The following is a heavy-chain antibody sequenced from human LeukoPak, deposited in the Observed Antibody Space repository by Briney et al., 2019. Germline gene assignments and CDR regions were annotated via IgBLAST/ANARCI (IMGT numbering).Heavy chain of an antibody. CDR2: MNPNSLNT. Sequence: ASVKVSCKTSGYTFMSYDINWVRQATGQGLEWMGWMNPNSLNTGYGQRFQGRVTMTMNTSMSTAYMELSSLGSEDTAVYYCARALSWTTESYYYMDVWGKGTTVTVSS. J-gene: IGHJ6*03. CDR3: ARALSWTTESYYYMDV. D-gene: IGHD3/OR15-3a*01. CDR1: GYTFMSYD. V-gene: IGHV1-8*01.